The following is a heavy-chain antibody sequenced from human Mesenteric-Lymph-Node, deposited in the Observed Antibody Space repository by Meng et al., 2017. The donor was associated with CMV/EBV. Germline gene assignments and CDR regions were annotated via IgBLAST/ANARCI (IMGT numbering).Heavy chain of an antibody. CDR2: ISGSGSSR. CDR1: GFTFRDYD. D-gene: IGHD3-10*01. CDR3: ARGHVTVVGGAIITKIDDYYGMDV. V-gene: IGHV3-11*01. Sequence: LSLTCAASGFTFRDYDMIWIRQAPGKGLEWVSDISGSGSSRHFADSVNGRFTISRDNARNSLYLQMNSLRAEDTAVYYCARGHVTVVGGAIITKIDDYYGMDVWGQGTTVTVSS. J-gene: IGHJ6*02.